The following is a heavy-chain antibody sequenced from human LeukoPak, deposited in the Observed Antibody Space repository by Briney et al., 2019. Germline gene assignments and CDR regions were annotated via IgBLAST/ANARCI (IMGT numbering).Heavy chain of an antibody. D-gene: IGHD6-13*01. CDR2: IIPIFGTA. Sequence: GSSVKVSCKASGGTFSSYAISWVRQAPGQGLEWMGGIIPIFGTANYAQKFQGRVTITTDESTSTTYMELSSLRSEDTAVYYCARDGGSSWYRPGQNWFDPWGQGTLVTVSS. J-gene: IGHJ5*02. CDR1: GGTFSSYA. CDR3: ARDGGSSWYRPGQNWFDP. V-gene: IGHV1-69*05.